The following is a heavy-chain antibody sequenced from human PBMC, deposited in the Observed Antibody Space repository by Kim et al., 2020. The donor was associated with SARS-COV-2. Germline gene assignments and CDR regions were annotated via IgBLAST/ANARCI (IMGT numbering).Heavy chain of an antibody. CDR3: ARGESLRYFDYRTTGARYDARNWFDP. J-gene: IGHJ5*02. CDR2: INHSGST. CDR1: GGSFSGYY. V-gene: IGHV4-34*01. Sequence: SETLSLTCAVYGGSFSGYYWSWIRQPPGKGLEWIGEINHSGSTNYNPSLKSRVTISVDTSKNQFSLKLSSVTAADTAVYYCARGESLRYFDYRTTGARYDARNWFDPWGQGTLVTVSS. D-gene: IGHD3-9*01.